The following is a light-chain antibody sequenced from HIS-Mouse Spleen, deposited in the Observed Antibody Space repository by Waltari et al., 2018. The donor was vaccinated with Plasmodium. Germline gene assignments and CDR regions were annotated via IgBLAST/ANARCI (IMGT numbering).Light chain of an antibody. Sequence: ELVLTQSPATMSLSPGERATLSCSASQSVSSSYLAGYQQKPGQAPRLLIYGASSRATGITDRFSGSGSGTDFTVTISRLEPEDVAVYYCQQYGSSSWTFGQGTKVEIK. CDR2: GAS. J-gene: IGKJ1*01. CDR1: QSVSSSY. CDR3: QQYGSSSWT. V-gene: IGKV3-20*01.